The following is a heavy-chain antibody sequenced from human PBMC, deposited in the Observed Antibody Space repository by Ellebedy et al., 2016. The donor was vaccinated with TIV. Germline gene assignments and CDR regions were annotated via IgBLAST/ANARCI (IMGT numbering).Heavy chain of an antibody. CDR2: IHYSGTT. Sequence: MPSETLSLTCTVSSGSISSGGNLWSWIRQHPGRGLEWIGSIHYSGTTYYKSSLKSRATISLDTSKSQFSLRLSSVTAADTAIYYCARKALSYDHYFDYWGQGLLVTVSS. CDR3: ARKALSYDHYFDY. D-gene: IGHD3-22*01. CDR1: SGSISSGGNL. V-gene: IGHV4-31*03. J-gene: IGHJ4*02.